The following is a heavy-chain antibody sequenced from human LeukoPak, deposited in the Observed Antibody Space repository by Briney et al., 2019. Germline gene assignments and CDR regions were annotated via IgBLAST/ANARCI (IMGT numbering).Heavy chain of an antibody. CDR2: IYYSGST. Sequence: SQTLSLTCTVSGGSISSGGYFWSWIRQHPGKGLEWIGYIYYSGSTYYNPSLKSRVTISVDTSKNQFSLKLSSVTAADTAVYYCARERGGMVRLDYWGQGTLVTVSS. V-gene: IGHV4-31*03. CDR1: GGSISSGGYF. D-gene: IGHD3-10*01. J-gene: IGHJ4*02. CDR3: ARERGGMVRLDY.